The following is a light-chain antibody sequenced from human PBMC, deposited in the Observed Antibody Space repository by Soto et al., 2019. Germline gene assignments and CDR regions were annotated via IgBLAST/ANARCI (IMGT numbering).Light chain of an antibody. CDR1: SSDIGGYNS. J-gene: IGLJ2*01. Sequence: QSVLTQPASVSGSPGQSITISCTGTSSDIGGYNSVSWYQQHPGKAPKLMIYDVNIRPSGVSNPFSGSKSGNTASLTISGLEAEDEDDYYCNSCTTSSTMIFGGGTKLTVL. CDR2: DVN. V-gene: IGLV2-14*03. CDR3: NSCTTSSTMI.